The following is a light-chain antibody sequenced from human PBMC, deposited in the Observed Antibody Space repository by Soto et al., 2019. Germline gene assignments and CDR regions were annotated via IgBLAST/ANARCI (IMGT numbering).Light chain of an antibody. J-gene: IGKJ4*01. CDR2: ATS. Sequence: DNVLTQSPDTLSVSPGDRATLSCRASRIIGHNYLAWYQQKPGQAPRLLIYATSTRATGIPDRFSGSGSVTDFTLTISRLEPEDFAVYYCQQYSNSPLTFGGGTKVDIK. CDR1: RIIGHNY. V-gene: IGKV3-20*01. CDR3: QQYSNSPLT.